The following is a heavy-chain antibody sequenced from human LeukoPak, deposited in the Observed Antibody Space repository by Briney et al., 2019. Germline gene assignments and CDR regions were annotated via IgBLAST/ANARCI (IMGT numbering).Heavy chain of an antibody. Sequence: PGGSLRLSCAASGFTFSSYAMSWVREAPGKGLEWVSAISGSGGSTYYADSVKGRFTISRDNSKNTLYLQMNSLRAEGTAVYYCAKDLWFGDPVSQVDYMDVWGKGTTVTVSS. D-gene: IGHD3-10*01. CDR2: ISGSGGST. CDR1: GFTFSSYA. J-gene: IGHJ6*03. CDR3: AKDLWFGDPVSQVDYMDV. V-gene: IGHV3-23*01.